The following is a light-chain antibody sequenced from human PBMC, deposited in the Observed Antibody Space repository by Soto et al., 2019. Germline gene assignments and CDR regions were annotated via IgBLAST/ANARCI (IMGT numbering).Light chain of an antibody. CDR3: QSYDSSLSGWV. Sequence: QSVLTQPPSVSGAPGQRVTISCTGSSSNIGAGYDVHWYQQLPGTAPKLLIYGNSNRPSGVPDRFSGSKSGTSASLAITGLQADDEADYYSQSYDSSLSGWVFSGGTKLTVL. J-gene: IGLJ3*02. CDR1: SSNIGAGYD. V-gene: IGLV1-40*01. CDR2: GNS.